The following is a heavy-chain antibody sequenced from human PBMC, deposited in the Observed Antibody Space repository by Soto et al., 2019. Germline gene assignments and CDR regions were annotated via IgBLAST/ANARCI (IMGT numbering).Heavy chain of an antibody. V-gene: IGHV1-18*04. CDR2: ISAYIGNT. J-gene: IGHJ6*02. D-gene: IGHD4-4*01. CDR1: GYTFTSYG. CDR3: ARGSLLNPTVTTPWDYYYGMDV. Sequence: QVQLVQSGAEVKKPGASVKVSCKASGYTFTSYGISWVRQAPGQGLEWMGWISAYIGNTNYAQKLQGRVTMTTDTSTSTAYMELRSLRSDDTAVYYCARGSLLNPTVTTPWDYYYGMDVWGQGTTVTVS.